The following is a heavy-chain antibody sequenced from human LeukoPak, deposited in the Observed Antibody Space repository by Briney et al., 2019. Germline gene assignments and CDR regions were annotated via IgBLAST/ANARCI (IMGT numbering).Heavy chain of an antibody. V-gene: IGHV3-23*01. J-gene: IGHJ6*03. Sequence: GGSLRLSCAASGFTFSAYGMSWVRQSPRKGLEWVSGVSGADGTTYNADSVKGRFTISRDNSKSTLYLRAEDTAVYYCAKHWSYCSTTSCFFNYYYYYMDVWGKGTTVTVSS. CDR2: VSGADGTT. D-gene: IGHD2-2*01. CDR3: AKHWSYCSTTSCFFNYYYYYMDV. CDR1: GFTFSAYG.